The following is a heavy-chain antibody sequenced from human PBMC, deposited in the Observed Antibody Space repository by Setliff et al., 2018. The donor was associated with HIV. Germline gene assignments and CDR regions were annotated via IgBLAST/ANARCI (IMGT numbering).Heavy chain of an antibody. CDR1: GFTFTSYA. J-gene: IGHJ6*02. CDR3: AKGLKHRSDSAWFYYDMDV. V-gene: IGHV3-23*01. CDR2: ISGSGSTT. Sequence: PGGSLRLSCAASGFTFTSYAMNWVRQAPGKGLEWVSSISGSGSTTYYADSVKGRLTISRDNSKNSLHLQMSRLRPEDTAFYYCAKGLKHRSDSAWFYYDMDVWGPGTTVTVSS. D-gene: IGHD6-19*01.